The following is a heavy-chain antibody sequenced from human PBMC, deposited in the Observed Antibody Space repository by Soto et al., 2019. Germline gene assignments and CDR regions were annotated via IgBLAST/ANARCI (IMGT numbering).Heavy chain of an antibody. V-gene: IGHV4-30-4*01. CDR3: ARHNCGGDCYPDWYVDL. Sequence: QVQLQESGPGLVKPSQTLSLTCTVSGGSISSCDYYWSWIRQPPGKGMEWIGYIYYSWITYYNPSLKSRVTISVDTSKNQLSLKLCSGTAAEKAVYYCARHNCGGDCYPDWYVDLWGRGTLVTV. CDR2: IYYSWIT. J-gene: IGHJ2*01. CDR1: GGSISSCDYY. D-gene: IGHD2-21*02.